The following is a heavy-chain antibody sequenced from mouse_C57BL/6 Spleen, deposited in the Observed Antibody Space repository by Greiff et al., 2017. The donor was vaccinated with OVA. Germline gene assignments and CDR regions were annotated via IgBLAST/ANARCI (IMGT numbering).Heavy chain of an antibody. J-gene: IGHJ1*03. Sequence: DVKLVESGGGLVQPGGSLKLSCAASGFTFSDYYMYWVRQTPEKRLEWVAYISNGGGSTYYPDTVKGRFTISRDNAKNTLYLQMSRLKSEDTAMYYCARHYYGSRGDWYFDVWGTGTTVTVSS. CDR3: ARHYYGSRGDWYFDV. CDR2: ISNGGGST. V-gene: IGHV5-12*01. D-gene: IGHD1-1*01. CDR1: GFTFSDYY.